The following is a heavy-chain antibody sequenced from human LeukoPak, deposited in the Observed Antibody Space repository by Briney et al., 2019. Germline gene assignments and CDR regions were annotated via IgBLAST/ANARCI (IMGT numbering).Heavy chain of an antibody. D-gene: IGHD6-13*01. CDR3: ARQGKGAAALDV. CDR1: GYTFTPYW. J-gene: IGHJ6*02. Sequence: GESLKISCKGSGYTFTPYWIAWVRQMPGKGLETMGVIYPGDSDTRYNPSLQGQVTITADKSISTVYLQWGSLKASDTAMYYCARQGKGAAALDVWGQGTSVIVSS. CDR2: IYPGDSDT. V-gene: IGHV5-51*01.